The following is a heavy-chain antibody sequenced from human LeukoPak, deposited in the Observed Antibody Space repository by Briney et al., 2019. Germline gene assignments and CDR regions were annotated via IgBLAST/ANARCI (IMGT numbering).Heavy chain of an antibody. V-gene: IGHV3-7*01. CDR3: ARVPAYYYGSGSLDY. J-gene: IGHJ4*02. CDR2: IKQDGSEK. D-gene: IGHD3-10*01. Sequence: PGGSLRLSCAASGFTFSSYWMSWVRQAPGKGLEWVANIKQDGSEKYYVDSVKGRFTISRDNAKNSLYLQMNSLRAEDTAVYYCARVPAYYYGSGSLDYWGQGTLVTVSS. CDR1: GFTFSSYW.